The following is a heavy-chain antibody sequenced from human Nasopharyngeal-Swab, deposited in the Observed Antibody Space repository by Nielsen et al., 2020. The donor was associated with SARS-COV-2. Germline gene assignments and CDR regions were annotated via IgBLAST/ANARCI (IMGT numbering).Heavy chain of an antibody. CDR3: AKSDDAVDI. V-gene: IGHV3-74*01. CDR2: INSDGTTT. Sequence: GGSLRLSCAASGFSFRSYWMHWVRQAPGKGLVWVSCINSDGTTTRYADSVKGRFTISRDNSQNTLFLQMNSLRAEDTAVYYCAKSDDAVDIWGQGTMVTVSS. J-gene: IGHJ3*02. CDR1: GFSFRSYW.